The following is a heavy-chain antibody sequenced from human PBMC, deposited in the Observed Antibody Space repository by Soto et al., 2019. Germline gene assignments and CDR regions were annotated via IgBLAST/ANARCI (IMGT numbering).Heavy chain of an antibody. J-gene: IGHJ5*02. V-gene: IGHV4-39*01. CDR1: GGSISSSSYY. CDR2: IYYSGST. CDR3: ARSIRFLEWLLPNHNWFDP. Sequence: SETLSLTCTVSGGSISSSSYYWGWIRQPPGKGLEWIGSIYYSGSTYYNPSLKSRVTISVDTSKNQFSLKLSSVTAADTAVYYCARSIRFLEWLLPNHNWFDPWGQGTLVTVSS. D-gene: IGHD3-3*01.